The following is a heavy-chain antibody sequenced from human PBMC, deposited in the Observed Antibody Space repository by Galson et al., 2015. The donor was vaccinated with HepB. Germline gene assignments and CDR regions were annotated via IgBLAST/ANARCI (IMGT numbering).Heavy chain of an antibody. CDR2: IIPILGIA. V-gene: IGHV1-69*02. CDR3: ATMVRGVIRLDWFDP. CDR1: GGTFSSYT. D-gene: IGHD3-10*01. J-gene: IGHJ5*02. Sequence: SVKVSCKASGGTFSSYTISWVRQAPGQGLEWMGRIIPILGIANYAQKFQGRVTITADNSTSTAYMELSSLRSEDTAVYYCATMVRGVIRLDWFDPWGQGTLVTVSS.